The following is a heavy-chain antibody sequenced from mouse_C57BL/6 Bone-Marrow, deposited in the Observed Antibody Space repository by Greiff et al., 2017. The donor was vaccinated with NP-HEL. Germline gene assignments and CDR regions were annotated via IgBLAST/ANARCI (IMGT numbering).Heavy chain of an antibody. V-gene: IGHV5-17*01. J-gene: IGHJ3*01. Sequence: EVKLVESGGGLVKPGGSLKLSCAASGFTFSDYGMHWVRQAPEKGLEWVAYISSGSSTIYYADTVKGRFTISRDNAKNTLFLQMTSLRSEDTAMYYCARPIGYFFAYWGQGTLVTVSA. CDR3: ARPIGYFFAY. CDR1: GFTFSDYG. D-gene: IGHD2-3*01. CDR2: ISSGSSTI.